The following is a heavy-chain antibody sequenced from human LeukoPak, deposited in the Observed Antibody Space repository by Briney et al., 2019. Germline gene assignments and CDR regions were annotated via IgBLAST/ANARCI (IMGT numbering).Heavy chain of an antibody. D-gene: IGHD3-10*01. CDR1: GYTFTSYG. CDR2: ISAYNGNT. Sequence: ASVKVPCKASGYTFTSYGISWVRQAPGQGLEWMGWISAYNGNTNYAQKLQGRVTMTTDTSTSTAYMELRSLRSDDTAVCYCARDQADYYGSGSSIWGQGTMVTVSS. J-gene: IGHJ3*02. V-gene: IGHV1-18*01. CDR3: ARDQADYYGSGSSI.